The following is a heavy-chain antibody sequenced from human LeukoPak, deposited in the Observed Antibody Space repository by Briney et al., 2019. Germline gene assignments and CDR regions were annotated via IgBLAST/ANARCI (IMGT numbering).Heavy chain of an antibody. J-gene: IGHJ6*02. D-gene: IGHD3-10*01. V-gene: IGHV3-53*04. CDR1: GFIVSSNY. Sequence: PGGSLRLSCAASGFIVSSNYMSWVRQAPGKGLEWVSVIYSGGSTYYADSVKGRFTISRHNSKNTLYLQMNSLRAEDTAVYYCARAPYGSGSPTNQDYGMDVWGQGTTVTVSS. CDR3: ARAPYGSGSPTNQDYGMDV. CDR2: IYSGGST.